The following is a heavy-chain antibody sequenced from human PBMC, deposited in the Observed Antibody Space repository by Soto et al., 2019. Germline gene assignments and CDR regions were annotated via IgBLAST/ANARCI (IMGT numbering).Heavy chain of an antibody. D-gene: IGHD5-12*01. V-gene: IGHV1-58*01. CDR2: IVVGRGNT. CDR1: GFTFTSSA. CDR3: AASDSGYDPDAFDI. Sequence: ASVKVSCKASGFTFTSSAVQWVRQARGQRLEWIGWIVVGRGNTNYAQKFQERVTITRDMSTSTAYMELSSLRSEDTAVYYCAASDSGYDPDAFDIWGQGTMVTVSS. J-gene: IGHJ3*02.